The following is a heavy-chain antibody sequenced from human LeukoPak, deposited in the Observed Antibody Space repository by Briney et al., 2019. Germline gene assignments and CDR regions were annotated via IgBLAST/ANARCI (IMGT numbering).Heavy chain of an antibody. CDR2: LYRDGTT. Sequence: GGSLRLSCAASGFTFSSYAMSWVRQAPGKGLDWVSVLYRDGTTYYADSVKGRFTISRDTSRNTVYLQMNNLRAEDTAIYYCARERTTGGGLDYWGQGTLVTVS. J-gene: IGHJ4*02. CDR1: GFTFSSYA. V-gene: IGHV3-53*01. D-gene: IGHD1-1*01. CDR3: ARERTTGGGLDY.